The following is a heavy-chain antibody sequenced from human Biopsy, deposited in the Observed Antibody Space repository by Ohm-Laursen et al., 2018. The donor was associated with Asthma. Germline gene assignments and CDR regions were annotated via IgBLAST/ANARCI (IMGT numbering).Heavy chain of an antibody. Sequence: SLRLSCAAPGFKFDEYTMHWVRQDPGKGLEWVSGISWNSATIGYADSVEGRFTISRDNAKNSVFLHMDSLRPEDTAFYYCAKVRSDWVITESFDYWGQGTLVTVSS. D-gene: IGHD3-22*01. CDR1: GFKFDEYT. J-gene: IGHJ4*02. V-gene: IGHV3-9*01. CDR2: ISWNSATI. CDR3: AKVRSDWVITESFDY.